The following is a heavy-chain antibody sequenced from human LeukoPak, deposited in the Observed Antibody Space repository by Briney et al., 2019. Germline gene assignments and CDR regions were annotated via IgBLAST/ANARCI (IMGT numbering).Heavy chain of an antibody. Sequence: SVKVSCKASGGTFSSYAISWVRQAPGQGLEWMGGIIPIFGTANYAQKFQGRVTITADESTNTAYMELSSLRSEDTAVYYCASLRFLEWLSTPLGFDPWGQGTLVTVSS. V-gene: IGHV1-69*13. CDR2: IIPIFGTA. CDR3: ASLRFLEWLSTPLGFDP. CDR1: GGTFSSYA. D-gene: IGHD3-3*01. J-gene: IGHJ5*02.